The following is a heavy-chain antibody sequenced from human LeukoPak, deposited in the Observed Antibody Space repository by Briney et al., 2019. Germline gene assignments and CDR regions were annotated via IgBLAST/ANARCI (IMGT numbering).Heavy chain of an antibody. D-gene: IGHD3-16*02. V-gene: IGHV4-34*01. CDR1: GGSFSGYY. J-gene: IGHJ5*02. CDR2: INHSRST. CDR3: ARGDYDYVWGSYRINWFDP. Sequence: SETLSLTCAVYGGSFSGYYWSWIRQPPGKGLEWIGEINHSRSTNYNPSLKSRVTISVDTSKNQFSLKLSSVTAADTAVYYCARGDYDYVWGSYRINWFDPWGQGTLVTVSS.